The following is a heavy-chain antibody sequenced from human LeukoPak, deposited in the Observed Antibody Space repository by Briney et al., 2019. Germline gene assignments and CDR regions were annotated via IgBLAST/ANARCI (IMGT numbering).Heavy chain of an antibody. Sequence: GGSLRLSCEASRFSFSAYPMGWVRRAPGKGLEWVSGISASGDVTFHADPLKGRFTISRDNSKNTLYLQMDSLRAEDTAKYYCAKVSQYYESSGHIDNWGQGTLVTVSS. V-gene: IGHV3-23*01. CDR3: AKVSQYYESSGHIDN. CDR2: ISASGDVT. CDR1: RFSFSAYP. D-gene: IGHD3-22*01. J-gene: IGHJ4*02.